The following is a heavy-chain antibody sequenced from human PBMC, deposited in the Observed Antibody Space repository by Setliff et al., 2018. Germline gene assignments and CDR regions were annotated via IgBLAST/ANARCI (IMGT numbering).Heavy chain of an antibody. J-gene: IGHJ3*02. V-gene: IGHV4-38-2*02. D-gene: IGHD3-16*01. CDR1: GFPITSGYY. Sequence: KASETLSLTCAVSGFPITSGYYWGWVRQPPGMGLEWIASMYHGGNTYYNPSLESRVTISEDTSKNQFSLRLTSVTAADTAVYYCARERLYYDGLTGFSPEAFDIWGQGTLVTVSS. CDR2: MYHGGNT. CDR3: ARERLYYDGLTGFSPEAFDI.